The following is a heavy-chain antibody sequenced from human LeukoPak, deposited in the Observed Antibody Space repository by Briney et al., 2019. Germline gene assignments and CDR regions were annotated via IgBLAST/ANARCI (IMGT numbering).Heavy chain of an antibody. D-gene: IGHD3-9*01. V-gene: IGHV3-7*01. CDR1: GFTFSSYW. CDR2: INGDGRDK. CDR3: ARGVDSAIDW. J-gene: IGHJ4*02. Sequence: GGSLRPSCAASGFTFSSYWMNWVRQAPGKGLGWVANINGDGRDKYYVGSVRGRFTISRDNADNALYLQMNSLRGDDTALYYCARGVDSAIDWWGQGTLVTVSS.